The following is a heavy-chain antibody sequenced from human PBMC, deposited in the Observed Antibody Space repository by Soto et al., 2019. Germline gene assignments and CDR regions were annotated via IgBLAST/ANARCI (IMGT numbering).Heavy chain of an antibody. V-gene: IGHV1-69*12. J-gene: IGHJ6*02. CDR2: IMPIFRAP. CDR3: ASWLKGPDIGNYYYGMDV. D-gene: IGHD2-15*01. CDR1: GGAFSDYA. Sequence: QVQLVQPGVEVKKPGSSVKVSCKASGGAFSDYAFSWVRQAPGQGLEWLGGIMPIFRAPDYAQKFQGRVTITADEFTRTAYMEMNSLRSEDTAVYYCASWLKGPDIGNYYYGMDVWGQGTTVTVS.